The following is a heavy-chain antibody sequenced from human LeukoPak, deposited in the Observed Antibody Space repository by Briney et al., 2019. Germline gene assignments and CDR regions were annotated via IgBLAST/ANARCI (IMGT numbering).Heavy chain of an antibody. V-gene: IGHV1-69*05. CDR1: GGTFSDYA. D-gene: IGHD2-21*01. CDR2: IIIFFGTA. Sequence: ASVKVSCKASGGTFSDYAISWVRQAPGQGLEWMGAIIIFFGTANYAQKFQGRVMITTDESTSTAYMDLSSLRSEDTAVYYCARGDTNNWYSFDYWGQGTLVTVSS. CDR3: ARGDTNNWYSFDY. J-gene: IGHJ4*02.